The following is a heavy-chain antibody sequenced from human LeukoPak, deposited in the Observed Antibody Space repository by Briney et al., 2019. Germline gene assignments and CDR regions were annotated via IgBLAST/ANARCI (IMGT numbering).Heavy chain of an antibody. CDR2: INAGNGNT. CDR1: GYTFTSYA. Sequence: GASVKVSCKASGYTFTSYAMHWVRQAPGQRLEWMGWINAGNGNTKYSQEFQGRVTITRDTSASTAYMELSSLRSEDMAVYYCARGSGYSYGSYYFDYWGQGTLVTVSS. D-gene: IGHD5-18*01. J-gene: IGHJ4*02. CDR3: ARGSGYSYGSYYFDY. V-gene: IGHV1-3*03.